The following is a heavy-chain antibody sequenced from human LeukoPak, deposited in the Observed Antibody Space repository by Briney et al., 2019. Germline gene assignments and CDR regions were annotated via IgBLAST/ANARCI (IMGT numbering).Heavy chain of an antibody. J-gene: IGHJ4*02. Sequence: SETLSLTCTVSGGSISTSIYYWGWIRQSPGKGLEWIGSIYYSGSTYYNPSLKSRVTISVDTSKNQFSLKLSSVTAADTAVYYCARQFALQLGEFDYWGQGTLVTVSS. CDR3: ARQFALQLGEFDY. CDR2: IYYSGST. D-gene: IGHD3-16*01. CDR1: GGSISTSIYY. V-gene: IGHV4-39*01.